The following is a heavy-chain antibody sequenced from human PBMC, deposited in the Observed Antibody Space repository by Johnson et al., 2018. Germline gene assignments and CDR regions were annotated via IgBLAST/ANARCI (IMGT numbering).Heavy chain of an antibody. CDR2: VYRVGSV. V-gene: IGHV3-66*02. D-gene: IGHD2-15*01. Sequence: VQLGQAGGGLVQPGGSLRLSCVASGFRVSDNYMSWVRQAPGKGLEWVSIVYRVGSVHYADSVKGRFAISRENSKNTLYLQMANLRAEDKAVYYGASALRSEDAFSIWGQGTIVTVSS. CDR3: ASALRSEDAFSI. J-gene: IGHJ3*02. CDR1: GFRVSDNY.